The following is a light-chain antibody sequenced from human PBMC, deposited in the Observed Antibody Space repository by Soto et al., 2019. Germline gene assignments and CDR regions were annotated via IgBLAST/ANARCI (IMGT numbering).Light chain of an antibody. CDR2: WAS. CDR1: QSILFTSNNKNY. CDR3: QQYYTTPPHT. V-gene: IGKV4-1*01. J-gene: IGKJ2*01. Sequence: DIVMTQSPDSLAVSLGERAAINCKSSQSILFTSNNKNYLAWYQQKPGQPPKLLIYWASTRESGVPDRFSGSGSGQDFTLTISSLQAEDVAVYYCQQYYTTPPHTFGQGTKVEIK.